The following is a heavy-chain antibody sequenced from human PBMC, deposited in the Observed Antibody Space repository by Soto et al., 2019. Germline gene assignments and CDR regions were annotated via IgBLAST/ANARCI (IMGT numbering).Heavy chain of an antibody. V-gene: IGHV4-59*01. D-gene: IGHD3-3*01. J-gene: IGHJ5*02. CDR2: IYYSGST. Sequence: SETLSLTCTVSVGSISSYYWSWIRQPPGKGLEWIGYIYYSGSTNYNPSLKSRVTISVDTSKNQFSLKLSSVTAADTAVYYCARDRSSDYDFWSGYYRDNWFDPWGQGTLVTVS. CDR1: VGSISSYY. CDR3: ARDRSSDYDFWSGYYRDNWFDP.